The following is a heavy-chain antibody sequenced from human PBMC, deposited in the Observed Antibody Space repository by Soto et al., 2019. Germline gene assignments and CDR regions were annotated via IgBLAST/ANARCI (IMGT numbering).Heavy chain of an antibody. CDR3: ARGTGIAAAGFDY. J-gene: IGHJ4*02. CDR2: IYYSGST. Sequence: LSLTCTFSGGSISSGGYYWSWIRQHPGKGLEWIGYIYYSGSTYYNPSLKSRVTISVDTSKDQFSLKLSSVTAADTAVYYCARGTGIAAAGFDYWGQGTLVTVSS. D-gene: IGHD6-13*01. CDR1: GGSISSGGYY. V-gene: IGHV4-31*03.